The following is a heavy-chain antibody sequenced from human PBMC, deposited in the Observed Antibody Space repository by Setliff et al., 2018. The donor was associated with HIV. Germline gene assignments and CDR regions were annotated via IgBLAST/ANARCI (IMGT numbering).Heavy chain of an antibody. D-gene: IGHD3-3*01. CDR2: INHSGKT. V-gene: IGHV4-34*01. J-gene: IGHJ5*02. CDR3: ARGFTIFGVGFSADPTGNGFDP. CDR1: GGSFGGFY. Sequence: SETLSLTCAVYGGSFGGFYWSWIRQAPGKGLEWIGEINHSGKTNYNPSLKSRITLSVDTSENQFALKLASVTAADTAVYYCARGFTIFGVGFSADPTGNGFDPWGQGTLVTVSS.